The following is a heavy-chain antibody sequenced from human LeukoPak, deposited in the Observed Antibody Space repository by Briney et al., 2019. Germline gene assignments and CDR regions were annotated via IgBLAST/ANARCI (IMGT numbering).Heavy chain of an antibody. Sequence: GGSLRLSCAASGFTFSSYSMNWVRQAPGKGLEWVSSISSSSSYIYYADSVKGRFTISRDNAKNSLYLQMNSLRAEDTAVYYCARFHGGDAESRYYYYGMDVWGQGTTVTVSS. CDR2: ISSSSSYI. D-gene: IGHD3-10*01. V-gene: IGHV3-21*01. J-gene: IGHJ6*02. CDR1: GFTFSSYS. CDR3: ARFHGGDAESRYYYYGMDV.